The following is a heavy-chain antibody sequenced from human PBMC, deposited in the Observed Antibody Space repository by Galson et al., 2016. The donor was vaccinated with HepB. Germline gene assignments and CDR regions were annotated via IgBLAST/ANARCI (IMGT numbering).Heavy chain of an antibody. CDR3: AKDGGWGVGYFDY. Sequence: SLRLSCAASGFTFSSYAMNWVRQAPGKGLEWASAISGSGGSTYSADSVKGRFTISRDNSKNTLSPQMNSLRAEDTAVYYCAKDGGWGVGYFDYWCQGTLVTVSS. J-gene: IGHJ4*02. D-gene: IGHD3-10*01. V-gene: IGHV3-23*01. CDR1: GFTFSSYA. CDR2: ISGSGGST.